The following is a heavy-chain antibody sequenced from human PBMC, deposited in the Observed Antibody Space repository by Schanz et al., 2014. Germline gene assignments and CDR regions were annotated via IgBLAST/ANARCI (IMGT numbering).Heavy chain of an antibody. CDR1: GFSVSTNY. V-gene: IGHV3-53*01. D-gene: IGHD4-17*01. CDR2: LYINAGST. CDR3: AKDPHKDYGGKPQTFDI. J-gene: IGHJ3*02. Sequence: EVQLVESGGGLIQPGGSLRLSCAVSGFSVSTNYMSWARQAPGKGLEWISSLYINAGSTRYADSVKGRFFISRDNSKNILYLQMNSLRAEDTALYYCAKDPHKDYGGKPQTFDIWGQGTMVTVSS.